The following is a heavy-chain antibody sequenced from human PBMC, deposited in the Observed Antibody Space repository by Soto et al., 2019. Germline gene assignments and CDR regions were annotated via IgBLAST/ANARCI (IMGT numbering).Heavy chain of an antibody. Sequence: QVQLQESGPGLVRPSETLSLTCTVSSDSISSYYWIWIRQSPGKGLEWIGYTDYSGNTNYNPSLKSRVTISGDTSKNQFSLRLSSVTAADTAVYYCARVVGDPLYYLDYWGQGTLVTVSS. J-gene: IGHJ4*02. CDR1: SDSISSYY. CDR2: TDYSGNT. V-gene: IGHV4-59*08. D-gene: IGHD1-26*01. CDR3: ARVVGDPLYYLDY.